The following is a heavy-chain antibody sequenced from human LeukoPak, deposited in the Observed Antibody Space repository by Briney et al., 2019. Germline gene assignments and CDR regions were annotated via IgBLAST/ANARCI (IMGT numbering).Heavy chain of an antibody. CDR3: ATESY. V-gene: IGHV3-53*01. CDR1: GFTFSSYA. CDR2: IYSGGST. J-gene: IGHJ4*02. Sequence: GGSLRLSCAASGFTFSSYAMSWVRQAPGKGLEWVSVIYSGGSTYYADSVKGRFTISRDNSKNTLYLQMNSLRAEDTAVYYCATESYWGQGTLVTVSS.